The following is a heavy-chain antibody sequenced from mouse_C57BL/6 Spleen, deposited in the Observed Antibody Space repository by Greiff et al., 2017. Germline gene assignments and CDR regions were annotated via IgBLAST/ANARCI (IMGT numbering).Heavy chain of an antibody. CDR1: GFTFSDYY. CDR2: ISNGGGST. J-gene: IGHJ2*01. CDR3: ARQGYYYGSSYDY. V-gene: IGHV5-12*01. Sequence: EVKLQESGGGLVQPGGSLKLSCAASGFTFSDYYMYWVRQTPEKRLEWVAYISNGGGSTYYPDTVKGRFTISRDNAKNTLYLKMSRLKSEDTAMYYCARQGYYYGSSYDYWGQGTTLTVSS. D-gene: IGHD1-1*01.